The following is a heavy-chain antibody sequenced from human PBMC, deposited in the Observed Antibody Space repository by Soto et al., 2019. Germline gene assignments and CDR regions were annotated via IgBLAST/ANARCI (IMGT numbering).Heavy chain of an antibody. D-gene: IGHD6-6*01. CDR3: AKASNSSPWFDSWLES. CDR2: INDNGDST. J-gene: IGHJ5*01. Sequence: HPGGSLRLSCAASGFNFRYYAMTWVRQAPGKGLEWVSSINDNGDSTHYADSVKGRFTISRDNSKNTLYLRMNSLTAEDTAVYFCAKASNSSPWFDSWLESWGQGTLVTASS. CDR1: GFNFRYYA. V-gene: IGHV3-23*01.